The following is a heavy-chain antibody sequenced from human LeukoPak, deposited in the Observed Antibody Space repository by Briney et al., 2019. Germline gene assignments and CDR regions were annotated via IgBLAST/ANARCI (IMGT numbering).Heavy chain of an antibody. CDR1: GFSLSSYS. Sequence: GGSLRLSCVASGFSLSSYSVNWVRQAPGKGLEWISFIHSSGAIIFYAESVKGRFTISRDNAKNSLFLQMNSLRAEDTAVYYCARRVPNEVITDYFDYWGPGTLVTVST. CDR3: ARRVPNEVITDYFDY. V-gene: IGHV3-48*04. D-gene: IGHD3-16*01. CDR2: IHSSGAII. J-gene: IGHJ4*02.